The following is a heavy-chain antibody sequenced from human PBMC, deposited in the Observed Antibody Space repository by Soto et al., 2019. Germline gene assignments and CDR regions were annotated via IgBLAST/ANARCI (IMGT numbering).Heavy chain of an antibody. J-gene: IGHJ4*02. Sequence: GASVKVSCKASGFTFTSSAVQWLRQARGQRHEWIGWIDVGSGDTRYAQKFQERNTVIWDVSTTSSYMQMSRLVSDDTAVYYCAAPSPDHYGISGFWEYFDYWGQRPLVTVSS. CDR1: GFTFTSSA. CDR2: IDVGSGDT. CDR3: AAPSPDHYGISGFWEYFDY. D-gene: IGHD1-20*01. V-gene: IGHV1-58*01.